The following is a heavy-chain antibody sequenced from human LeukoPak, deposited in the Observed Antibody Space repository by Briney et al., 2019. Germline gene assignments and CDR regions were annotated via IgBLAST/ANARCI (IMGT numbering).Heavy chain of an antibody. D-gene: IGHD6-13*01. Sequence: SETLSLTCAVYGGSFSGYYWSWIRQPPGKGLEWIGEINHSGSTNYNPSLKSRVTISVDTSKNQFSLKLSSVTAADTAVYYCARYGSIWFLDYWGQGTLVTVSS. J-gene: IGHJ4*02. CDR1: GGSFSGYY. CDR3: ARYGSIWFLDY. V-gene: IGHV4-34*01. CDR2: INHSGST.